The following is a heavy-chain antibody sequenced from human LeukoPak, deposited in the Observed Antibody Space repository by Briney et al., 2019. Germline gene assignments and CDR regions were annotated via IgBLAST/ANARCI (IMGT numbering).Heavy chain of an antibody. Sequence: SVKVSCKASGGTFSSYAISWVRQAPGQGRELMGGIIPIFGIANYAQKFQGRVTITTDESTRTAYMELSSLRSEDTAVYYCARGGIWLPRAFDIWGQGTMVTVSS. V-gene: IGHV1-69*05. CDR2: IIPIFGIA. D-gene: IGHD5-24*01. CDR3: ARGGIWLPRAFDI. CDR1: GGTFSSYA. J-gene: IGHJ3*02.